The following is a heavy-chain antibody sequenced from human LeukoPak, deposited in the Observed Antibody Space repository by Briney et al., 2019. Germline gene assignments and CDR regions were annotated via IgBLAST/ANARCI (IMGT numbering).Heavy chain of an antibody. CDR2: ISGSGGST. CDR3: AKGRGRGYYFDY. J-gene: IGHJ4*02. CDR1: GFTFSSYA. D-gene: IGHD3-22*01. V-gene: IGHV3-23*01. Sequence: GGSLRLSCAASGFTFSSYAMSWVRQAPEKGLEWVSTISGSGGSTYYADSVKGRFTISRDSSKNTLYLQMNSLRAEDTAVYYCAKGRGRGYYFDYWGQGTLVTVSS.